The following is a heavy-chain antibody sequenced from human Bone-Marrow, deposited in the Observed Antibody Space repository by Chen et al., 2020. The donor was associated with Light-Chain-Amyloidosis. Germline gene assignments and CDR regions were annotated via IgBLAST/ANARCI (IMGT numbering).Heavy chain of an antibody. CDR3: AKDGKEWLPDA. CDR2: ISPSGGRT. CDR1: GFSFSNYA. Sequence: EVQLLESGGGLVQPGGSLRLSCAASGFSFSNYAMSWVRQAPGKGLEWVSAISPSGGRTYYADSVKGRLTISRDNSENTLYLHMNSLRVEDTAVYYCAKDGKEWLPDAWGQGTLVTVSS. V-gene: IGHV3-23*01. D-gene: IGHD3-3*01. J-gene: IGHJ5*02.